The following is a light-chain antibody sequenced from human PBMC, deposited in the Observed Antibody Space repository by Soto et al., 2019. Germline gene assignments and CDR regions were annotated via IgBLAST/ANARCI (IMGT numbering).Light chain of an antibody. Sequence: QSALTQTPSTSGSPGQSVTISCTGTSSDVGAYDFVSWYQQLPGKAPKLMIYEVNKRPSGVPDRFSGSKSGNTAFLTVSGLQAEDEADYYCSSCAGSNNFVFGGGTKVTVL. CDR3: SSCAGSNNFV. CDR2: EVN. CDR1: SSDVGAYDF. V-gene: IGLV2-8*01. J-gene: IGLJ3*02.